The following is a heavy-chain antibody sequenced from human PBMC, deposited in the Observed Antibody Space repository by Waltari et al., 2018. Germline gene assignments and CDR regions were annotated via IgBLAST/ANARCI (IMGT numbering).Heavy chain of an antibody. CDR2: IYYSGST. D-gene: IGHD2-2*01. V-gene: IGHV4-30-4*08. Sequence: QVQLQESGPGLVKPSQTLSLTCTVSGGSISSGDSYWSWIRQPPGKGLEWIGYIYYSGSTYYNPSLKSRVTISVDTSKNQFSLKLSSVTAADTAVYYCARGGQLLDDAFDIWGQGTMVTVSS. J-gene: IGHJ3*02. CDR3: ARGGQLLDDAFDI. CDR1: GGSISSGDSY.